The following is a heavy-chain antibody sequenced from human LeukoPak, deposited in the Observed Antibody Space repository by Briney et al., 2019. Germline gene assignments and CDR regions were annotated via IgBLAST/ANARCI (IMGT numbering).Heavy chain of an antibody. CDR1: GGSISSGSYY. J-gene: IGHJ4*02. V-gene: IGHV4-61*02. CDR2: IYTSGST. D-gene: IGHD3-3*01. CDR3: AREYDFRSGLDY. Sequence: PSQTLSLTCTVSGGSISSGSYYCSWIRRPAGKGLEWIGRIYTSGSTNYNPSLKSRVTISVDTSKNQFSLKLSSVTAADTAVYYCAREYDFRSGLDYWGQGTLVTVSS.